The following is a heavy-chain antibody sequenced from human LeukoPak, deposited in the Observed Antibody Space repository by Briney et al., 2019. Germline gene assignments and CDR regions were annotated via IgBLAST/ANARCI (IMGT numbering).Heavy chain of an antibody. CDR2: VYTSGST. Sequence: SETLSLTCTVSGGSISSYYWSWIRQPAGKGLEWIGRVYTSGSTNYNPSLKSRVTMSVDTSKNQLSLKLSSVTAADTAVYYCARDQTYCSSTSCPFDYWGRGTLVTVSS. CDR1: GGSISSYY. CDR3: ARDQTYCSSTSCPFDY. J-gene: IGHJ4*02. V-gene: IGHV4-4*07. D-gene: IGHD2-2*01.